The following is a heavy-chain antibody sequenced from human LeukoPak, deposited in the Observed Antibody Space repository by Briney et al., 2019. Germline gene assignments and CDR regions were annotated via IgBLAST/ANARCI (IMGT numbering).Heavy chain of an antibody. D-gene: IGHD5-18*01. V-gene: IGHV4-59*08. Sequence: SETLSLTCTVSGGSISSYYWSWIRQPPGKGLEWIGYIYYSGSTNYNPSLKSRVTISVDTSKNQFSLKLSSVTAADTAVYYCARQGEDLDTAMPFDYWGQGTLVTVSS. CDR1: GGSISSYY. J-gene: IGHJ4*02. CDR2: IYYSGST. CDR3: ARQGEDLDTAMPFDY.